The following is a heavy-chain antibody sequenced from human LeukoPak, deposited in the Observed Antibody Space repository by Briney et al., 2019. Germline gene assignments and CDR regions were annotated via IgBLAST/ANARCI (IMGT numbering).Heavy chain of an antibody. CDR2: IRSKVDSYTT. CDR3: AKKGYGGDSGGAYFDY. D-gene: IGHD4-23*01. J-gene: IGHJ4*02. Sequence: GGSLRLSCAASGLTFSDHHMDWVRQAPGKGLEWVGRIRSKVDSYTTEYAASVKGRFTISRDDSKKSLFLQMNSLRTEDTALYYCAKKGYGGDSGGAYFDYWGQGTLATVSS. CDR1: GLTFSDHH. V-gene: IGHV3-72*01.